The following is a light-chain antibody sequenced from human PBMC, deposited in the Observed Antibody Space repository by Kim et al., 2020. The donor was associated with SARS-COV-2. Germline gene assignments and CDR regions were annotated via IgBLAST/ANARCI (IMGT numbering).Light chain of an antibody. CDR1: SSNIGADYD. J-gene: IGLJ3*02. CDR3: QSYDSSLSGWV. Sequence: RVTIFCTGSSSNIGADYDVHWYQYLPGTVPKLHIYSNSNRPSGVPDRFSASKSGTSASLAITGLQAEDEADYYCQSYDSSLSGWVFGGGTQLTVL. CDR2: SNS. V-gene: IGLV1-40*01.